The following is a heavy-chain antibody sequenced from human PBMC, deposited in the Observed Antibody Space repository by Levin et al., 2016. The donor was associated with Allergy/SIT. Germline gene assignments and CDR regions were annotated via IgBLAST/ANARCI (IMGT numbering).Heavy chain of an antibody. CDR1: GGSISSGGYY. J-gene: IGHJ3*02. Sequence: LRLSCTVSGGSISSGGYYWSWIRQHPGKGLEWIGYIYYSGSTYYNPSLKSRVTISVDTSKNQFSLKLSSVTAADTAVYYCARDILGESDAFDIWGQGTMVTVSS. CDR3: ARDILGESDAFDI. D-gene: IGHD3-16*01. V-gene: IGHV4-31*03. CDR2: IYYSGST.